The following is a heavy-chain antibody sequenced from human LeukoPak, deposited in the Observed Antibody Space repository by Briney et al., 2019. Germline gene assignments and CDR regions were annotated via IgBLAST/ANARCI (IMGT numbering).Heavy chain of an antibody. Sequence: PGGSLRLSCAASGFTFSTYAMSWVRQAPGKGLELVSGLNAVDSGTYYADSVKGRFTISRDNSKNTLYLQVNSLRAEDTAVYYCAKDATRSSGWYYFDFWGHGTLVTISS. CDR1: GFTFSTYA. CDR2: LNAVDSGT. CDR3: AKDATRSSGWYYFDF. V-gene: IGHV3-23*01. J-gene: IGHJ4*01. D-gene: IGHD6-19*01.